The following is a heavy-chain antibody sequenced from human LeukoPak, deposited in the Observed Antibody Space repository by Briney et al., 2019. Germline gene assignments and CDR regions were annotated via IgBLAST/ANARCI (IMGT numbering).Heavy chain of an antibody. Sequence: SVKVSCKASGGTFSSYAISWVRKAPGQGPEWKGGIIPIFGTANYAQKFQGRVTITTDESTSTVNMELSSLRSEDTAVYYCARASTYYYDSSGYYFDWGQGTLVTVSS. CDR3: ARASTYYYDSSGYYFD. CDR1: GGTFSSYA. V-gene: IGHV1-69*05. CDR2: IIPIFGTA. D-gene: IGHD3-22*01. J-gene: IGHJ4*02.